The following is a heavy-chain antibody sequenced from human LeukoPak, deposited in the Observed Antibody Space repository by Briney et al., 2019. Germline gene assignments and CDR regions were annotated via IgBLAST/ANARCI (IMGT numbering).Heavy chain of an antibody. CDR2: ISSSSSYI. V-gene: IGHV3-21*01. J-gene: IGHJ4*02. CDR1: GFTFSSYS. Sequence: GGSLRLSCAASGFTFSSYSMNWVRQAPGKGLEWVSSISSSSSYIYYADSVKGRFTISRDNAKNSLYLQMNSLRAEDTAVYYCARAMGNYDILTGYSPPYYFDYWGQGTLVTVSS. D-gene: IGHD3-9*01. CDR3: ARAMGNYDILTGYSPPYYFDY.